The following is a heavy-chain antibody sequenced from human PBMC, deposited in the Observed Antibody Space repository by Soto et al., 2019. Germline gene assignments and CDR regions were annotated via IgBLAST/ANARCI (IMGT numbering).Heavy chain of an antibody. CDR3: ARAEDYDILTGYEIPFDY. V-gene: IGHV1-3*01. CDR1: GYTFTSYA. D-gene: IGHD3-9*01. J-gene: IGHJ4*02. Sequence: ASVKVSCKASGYTFTSYAMHWVRQAPGQRLEWMGWINAGNGNTKYSQKFQGRVNITRDTSASTAYMELSSLRSEDTAVYYCARAEDYDILTGYEIPFDYWGQGTLVTVSS. CDR2: INAGNGNT.